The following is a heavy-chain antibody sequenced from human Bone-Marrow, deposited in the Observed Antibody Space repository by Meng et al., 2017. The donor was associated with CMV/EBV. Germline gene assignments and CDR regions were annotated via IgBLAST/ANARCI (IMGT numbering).Heavy chain of an antibody. CDR2: IWYDGNYE. V-gene: IGHV3-33*03. CDR1: GFTFSSYS. D-gene: IGHD5-24*01. CDR3: AKGRWLQGGTDLDY. J-gene: IGHJ4*02. Sequence: GGSLRLSCAASGFTFSSYSMNWVRQAPGKGLEWVAVIWYDGNYEYYADSVEGRFTISRDNSKNTLYLQMNSLRADDTAVYYCAKGRWLQGGTDLDYWGQGTLVTVSS.